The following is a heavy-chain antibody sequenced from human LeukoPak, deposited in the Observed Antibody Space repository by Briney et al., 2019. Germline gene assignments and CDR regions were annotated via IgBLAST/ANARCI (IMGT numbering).Heavy chain of an antibody. D-gene: IGHD5-12*01. CDR3: TRASSGYVYQNWFDP. V-gene: IGHV3-49*03. J-gene: IGHJ5*02. Sequence: PGRSLRLSCTASGFTFGDYAMSWFRQAPGKGLEWVGFIRSKAYGGTTEYAASVKSRFTISRDDSKSIAYLQMNSLKTEDTAVYYCTRASSGYVYQNWFDPWGQGTLVTVSS. CDR1: GFTFGDYA. CDR2: IRSKAYGGTT.